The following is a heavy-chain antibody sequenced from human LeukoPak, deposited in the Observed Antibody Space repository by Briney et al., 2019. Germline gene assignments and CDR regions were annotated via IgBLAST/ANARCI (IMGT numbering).Heavy chain of an antibody. Sequence: SVKVSCKASGGTFSSYAISWVRQAPGQGLEWMGGIIPIFGTANYAQKFQGRVTITADESTSTAYMELSSLRSEDTAVYYCARDVYLNYYDSSGYYYADAFDIWGQGTMVTVSS. J-gene: IGHJ3*02. V-gene: IGHV1-69*13. CDR2: IIPIFGTA. CDR1: GGTFSSYA. CDR3: ARDVYLNYYDSSGYYYADAFDI. D-gene: IGHD3-22*01.